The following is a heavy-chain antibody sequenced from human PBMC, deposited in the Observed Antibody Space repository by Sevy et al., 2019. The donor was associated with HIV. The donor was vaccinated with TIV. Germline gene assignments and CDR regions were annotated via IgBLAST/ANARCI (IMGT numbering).Heavy chain of an antibody. CDR1: GFTFSKYS. V-gene: IGHV3-23*01. Sequence: GGSLRLSCVASGFTFSKYSMSWVRQPPGKGLEWVSTLSLGCGAINYADSVKGRFTISRDNSKSSVYLQMNNLRPEDTAVDYWAREVCTKPHDCRGQGTLGTVSS. CDR2: LSLGCGAI. CDR3: AREVCTKPHDC. D-gene: IGHD2-8*01. J-gene: IGHJ4*02.